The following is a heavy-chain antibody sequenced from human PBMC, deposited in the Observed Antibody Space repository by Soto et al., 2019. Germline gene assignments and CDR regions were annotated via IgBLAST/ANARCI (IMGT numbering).Heavy chain of an antibody. V-gene: IGHV3-30*18. CDR3: AKDHGNYYDRATYYFDY. D-gene: IGHD3-22*01. J-gene: IGHJ4*02. Sequence: QVQLVESGGGVVQPGRSLRLSCAASGFTFSSYGMHWVRQAPGKGLEWVAVISYDGSNKYYADSVKGRFTISRDNSKNTLYLQMNSLRAEDTAVYYCAKDHGNYYDRATYYFDYWGQGTLVTVSS. CDR1: GFTFSSYG. CDR2: ISYDGSNK.